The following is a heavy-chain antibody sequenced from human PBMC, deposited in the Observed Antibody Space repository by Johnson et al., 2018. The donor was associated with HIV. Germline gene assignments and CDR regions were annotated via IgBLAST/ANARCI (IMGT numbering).Heavy chain of an antibody. D-gene: IGHD3-10*01. CDR2: ISYDGSNK. CDR1: GFTFSSYA. CDR3: ARAPEVRGSDAFDI. Sequence: QVQLVESGGGVVQPGRSLRLSCAASGFTFSSYAMHWVRQAPGKGLEWVAVISYDGSNKYYADSVKGRFTISRDNSKNTLYLQMNILTAEDTAVYYCARAPEVRGSDAFDIWGQGTMVTVS. V-gene: IGHV3-30*04. J-gene: IGHJ3*02.